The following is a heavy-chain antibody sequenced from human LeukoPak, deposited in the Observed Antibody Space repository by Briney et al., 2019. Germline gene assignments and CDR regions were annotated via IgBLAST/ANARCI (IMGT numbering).Heavy chain of an antibody. J-gene: IGHJ4*02. CDR3: ARGTFESSGYYLFDY. CDR2: IYNSGNT. D-gene: IGHD3-22*01. CDR1: GGSISTNY. Sequence: SETLSLTCTVSGGSISTNYWSWIRQPAGKGLEWIGRIYNSGNTNYSPSLESRVTMSADTSNNQFSLKLSSVAAADTAVYYCARGTFESSGYYLFDYWGQGTLVTVSS. V-gene: IGHV4-4*07.